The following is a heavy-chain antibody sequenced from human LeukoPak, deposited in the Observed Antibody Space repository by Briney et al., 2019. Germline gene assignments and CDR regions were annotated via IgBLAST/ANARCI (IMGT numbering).Heavy chain of an antibody. D-gene: IGHD3-22*01. V-gene: IGHV4-39*01. CDR1: GGSISSSSYY. Sequence: SETLSLTCTVSGGSISSSSYYWGWIRRPPGKGLDGFGGTYYSGSTYYNPSLKSRVTISVDTSKNQFSLKLSSVTAADTAVYYCARHRLGSGYYSGINNWFDPWGQGTLVTVSS. CDR2: TYYSGST. J-gene: IGHJ5*02. CDR3: ARHRLGSGYYSGINNWFDP.